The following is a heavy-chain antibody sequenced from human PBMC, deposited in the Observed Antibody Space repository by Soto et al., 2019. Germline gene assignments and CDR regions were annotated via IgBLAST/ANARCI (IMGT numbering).Heavy chain of an antibody. CDR2: ISYDGNKK. Sequence: GGSLSLSCAASGFNLSKYDVHWVRQAPGKGLEWVAVISYDGNKKYYADSVKGRFSISRDNSKNSVYLQMNDLRAGDSAVYYCARAYTGRLPRRADYYYAMDVWGQGTTVTVSS. V-gene: IGHV3-30*14. D-gene: IGHD2-2*02. CDR3: ARAYTGRLPRRADYYYAMDV. CDR1: GFNLSKYD. J-gene: IGHJ6*02.